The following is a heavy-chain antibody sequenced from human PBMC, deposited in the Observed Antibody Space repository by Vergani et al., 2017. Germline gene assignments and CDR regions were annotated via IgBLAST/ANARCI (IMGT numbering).Heavy chain of an antibody. J-gene: IGHJ5*02. D-gene: IGHD1-26*01. V-gene: IGHV1-69*04. CDR1: GGTFSSYA. CDR3: AGSFGHGSYVP. Sequence: QVQLVQSGAEVKKPGSSVKVSCKASGGTFSSYAISWVRQAPGQGLEWMGRIIPILGIANYAQKFQGRVTITADKSTSTAYMEMSSLRSEDTAVYYCAGSFGHGSYVPWGQGTLVTVSS. CDR2: IIPILGIA.